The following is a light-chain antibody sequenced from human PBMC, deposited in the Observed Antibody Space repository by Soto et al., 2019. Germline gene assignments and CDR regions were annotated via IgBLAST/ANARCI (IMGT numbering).Light chain of an antibody. J-gene: IGKJ4*01. CDR1: QSVSSSY. V-gene: IGKV3-20*01. CDR3: RQYGSSPLRAA. CDR2: GAS. Sequence: EIVLTQSPGTLSLSPGERATLSCRASQSVSSSYLAWYQQKPGQAPRLLIYGASSRATGIPDRFSGSGSGTDFTLTISSLEPEDFAVYYCRQYGSSPLRAAFGGGTKVEIK.